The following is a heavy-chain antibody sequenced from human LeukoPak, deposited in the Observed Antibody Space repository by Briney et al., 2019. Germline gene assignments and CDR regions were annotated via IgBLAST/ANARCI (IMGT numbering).Heavy chain of an antibody. J-gene: IGHJ5*02. CDR3: ARVKAAAATRWFDP. CDR1: GFTFSSYA. D-gene: IGHD6-13*01. Sequence: LRLSCAASGFTFSSYAMSWIRQPPGKGLEWIGYIYYSGSTYYNPSLKSRVTISVDTSKNQFSLKLSSVTAADTAVYYCARVKAAAATRWFDPWGQGTLVTVSS. V-gene: IGHV4-30-4*08. CDR2: IYYSGST.